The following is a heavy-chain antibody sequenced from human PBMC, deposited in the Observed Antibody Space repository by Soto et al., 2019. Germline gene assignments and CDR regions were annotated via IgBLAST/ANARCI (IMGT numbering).Heavy chain of an antibody. J-gene: IGHJ4*02. V-gene: IGHV4-59*08. CDR3: ARHWTGLDY. Sequence: PSETLSHTCTVSGGSISSYYWSWIRQPPGKGLEYIGYIHYSGSTNYKPSLRSRVTISVDTSKNQFSLKLSSVTAADTAVYYCARHWTGLDYWGQGTLVTVSS. D-gene: IGHD2-8*02. CDR1: GGSISSYY. CDR2: IHYSGST.